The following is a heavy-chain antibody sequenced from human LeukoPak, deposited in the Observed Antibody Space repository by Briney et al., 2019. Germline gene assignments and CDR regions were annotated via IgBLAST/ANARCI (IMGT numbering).Heavy chain of an antibody. Sequence: VASVKVSCKASGYTFTSYGISWVRQAPGQGLEWMGWISAYNGNTNYAQKPQGRVTMTTDTSTSTAYLELRSLRSDDTAVYYCARDREVPGDSYYDSSGYYADYWGQGTLVTVSS. CDR3: ARDREVPGDSYYDSSGYYADY. CDR1: GYTFTSYG. CDR2: ISAYNGNT. J-gene: IGHJ4*02. D-gene: IGHD3-22*01. V-gene: IGHV1-18*01.